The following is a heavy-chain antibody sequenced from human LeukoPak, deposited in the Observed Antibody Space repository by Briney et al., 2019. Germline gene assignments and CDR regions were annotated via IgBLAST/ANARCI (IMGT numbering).Heavy chain of an antibody. CDR2: ISTSSDTI. CDR3: VRGGMDH. CDR1: GFTFSSFS. V-gene: IGHV3-48*04. Sequence: GGSLRLSCAASGFTFSSFSMNWVRQTPGKGLEWVSYISTSSDTIYYADSVKGRFSVSRDDAKNSLYLQMDSLRAEDTAVYYCVRGGMDHWGQGALVTVSS. J-gene: IGHJ4*02. D-gene: IGHD5-12*01.